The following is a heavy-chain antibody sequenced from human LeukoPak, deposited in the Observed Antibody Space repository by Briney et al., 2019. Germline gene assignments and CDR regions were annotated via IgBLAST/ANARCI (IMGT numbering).Heavy chain of an antibody. V-gene: IGHV3-53*01. CDR1: GFTVSSNY. CDR3: ARALGYCSSTSCQKPRPDAFDI. D-gene: IGHD2-2*01. Sequence: GGSLRLSCAASGFTVSSNYMSWVRQAPGKGLEWVSVIYGGGSTYYADSVKGRFTISRDTSKNTLYLQMNSLRAEDTAVYYCARALGYCSSTSCQKPRPDAFDIWGQGTMVTVSS. CDR2: IYGGGST. J-gene: IGHJ3*02.